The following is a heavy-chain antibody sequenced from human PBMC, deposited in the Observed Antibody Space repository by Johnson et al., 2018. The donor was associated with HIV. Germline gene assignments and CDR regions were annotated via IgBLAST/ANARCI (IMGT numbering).Heavy chain of an antibody. CDR2: IRYDGSNK. CDR3: AKDLEEGQQWLIGAFDI. J-gene: IGHJ3*02. V-gene: IGHV3-30*02. CDR1: GFTFSSYG. D-gene: IGHD6-19*01. Sequence: QVQLVESGGGVVQPGGSLRLSCAASGFTFSSYGMHWVRQAPGKGLAWVAFIRYDGSNKYYADSVTGRFTISRDNSKNTLYLQMNSLRAEDTAVYYCAKDLEEGQQWLIGAFDIWGQGTMVTVSS.